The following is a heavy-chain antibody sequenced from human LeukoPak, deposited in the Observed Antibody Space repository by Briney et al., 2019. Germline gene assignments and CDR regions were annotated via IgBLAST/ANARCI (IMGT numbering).Heavy chain of an antibody. Sequence: GGSLRLSCAASGFTLSSYAMNWVRQAPGKGLEWVSGITGSSDKTFYADSVKGRFTISRDSSKNTMYLQMNSLRGEDSAMYYCAKDLSSSWQIDYWGQGTLVTVSS. CDR2: ITGSSDKT. D-gene: IGHD6-13*01. CDR1: GFTLSSYA. J-gene: IGHJ4*02. V-gene: IGHV3-23*01. CDR3: AKDLSSSWQIDY.